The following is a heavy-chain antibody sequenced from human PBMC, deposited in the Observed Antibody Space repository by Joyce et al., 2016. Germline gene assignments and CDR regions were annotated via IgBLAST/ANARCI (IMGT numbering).Heavy chain of an antibody. V-gene: IGHV3-21*01. J-gene: IGHJ6*02. D-gene: IGHD2-15*01. CDR2: ISGASSYI. Sequence: EVQLVEYGGALVKPGGSLRVSCVASGFTFSSYSMAWVRQAPWKGVEWVSYISGASSYIFYADSMKGRFTISRDNAKNSLYLQMNSLRGEDTAVYYCARGPNCSGGTCYSTYKYYGMDVWGQGTTVTVSS. CDR3: ARGPNCSGGTCYSTYKYYGMDV. CDR1: GFTFSSYS.